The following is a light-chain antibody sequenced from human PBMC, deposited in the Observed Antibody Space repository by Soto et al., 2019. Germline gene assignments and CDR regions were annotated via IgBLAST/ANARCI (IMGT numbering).Light chain of an antibody. Sequence: DIQMTQSPSTLSASVGDRVTITCRASQNVNGWLAWYQQKPGKAPKLLINKASTLESGVPSRFSGRGFGTEFTLTISSLQPDDFATYYCQHYNSYSEAFGQGTKVDI. V-gene: IGKV1-5*03. J-gene: IGKJ1*01. CDR3: QHYNSYSEA. CDR2: KAS. CDR1: QNVNGW.